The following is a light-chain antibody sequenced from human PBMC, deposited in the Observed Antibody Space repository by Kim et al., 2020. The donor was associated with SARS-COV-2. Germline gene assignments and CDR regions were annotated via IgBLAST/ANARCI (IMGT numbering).Light chain of an antibody. J-gene: IGKJ5*01. Sequence: ASVGDRVTITCRASQSISSWLAWYQQKPGKAPNLLIYDASSLESGVPSRFSGSGSGTEFTLTISSLQPDDFATYYCQQYKSYSITFGQGTRLGIK. CDR3: QQYKSYSIT. CDR1: QSISSW. V-gene: IGKV1-5*01. CDR2: DAS.